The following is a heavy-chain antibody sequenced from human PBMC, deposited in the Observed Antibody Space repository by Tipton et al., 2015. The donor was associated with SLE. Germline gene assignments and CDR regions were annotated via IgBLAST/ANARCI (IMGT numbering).Heavy chain of an antibody. V-gene: IGHV4-34*01. J-gene: IGHJ4*02. CDR1: GGSFSGYY. CDR3: ARDPYDYIWGSYRDYFDY. Sequence: TLSLTCAVYGGSFSGYYWSWIRQPPGKGLEWIGEINHSGSTNYNPSLKSRVTISVDTSKNQFSLKLSSVTAADTAVYYCARDPYDYIWGSYRDYFDYWGQGTLVTVSS. D-gene: IGHD3-16*02. CDR2: INHSGST.